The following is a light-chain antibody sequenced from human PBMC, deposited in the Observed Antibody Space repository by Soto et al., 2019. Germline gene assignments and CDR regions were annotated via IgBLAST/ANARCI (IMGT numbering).Light chain of an antibody. V-gene: IGKV3-15*01. CDR2: GAS. CDR1: QSVGSK. CDR3: QQYNDWRT. Sequence: EIGMTQSPATLSVSPGEGATLSCRASQSVGSKLAWYQQKPGQAPRLLIHGASTRATDIPARFSGSGSGTHFTLTISRLQSEDSAVYYCQQYNDWRTFGQGTKLEIK. J-gene: IGKJ2*02.